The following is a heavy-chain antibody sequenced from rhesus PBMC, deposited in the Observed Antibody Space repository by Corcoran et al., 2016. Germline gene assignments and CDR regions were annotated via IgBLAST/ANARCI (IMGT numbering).Heavy chain of an antibody. Sequence: QVQLQESGPGLVKPSETLSLTCAVSGGSISSGYYYWSWIRQPPGKGLEWIVYIYGGSGITSYNPSLKGRVTISTDTSKNQFSLKLSSVTAADTAVYYCARGIITPYFDYWGQGVLVTVSS. V-gene: IGHV4-122*01. D-gene: IGHD5-42*01. J-gene: IGHJ4*01. CDR2: IYGGSGIT. CDR3: ARGIITPYFDY. CDR1: GGSISSGYYY.